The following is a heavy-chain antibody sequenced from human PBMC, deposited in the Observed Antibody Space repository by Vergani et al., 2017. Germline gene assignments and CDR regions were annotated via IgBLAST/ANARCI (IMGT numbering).Heavy chain of an antibody. CDR2: IYSGGST. CDR1: GFTVSSNY. CDR3: ARGGMTTVTTGED. Sequence: EVQLVESGGGLIQPGGSLRLSCAASGFTVSSNYMSWVRQAPGKGLEWVSVIYSGGSTYYADSVKGRVTISRDNSKNTLYLQMNSLRAEDTAVYYCARGGMTTVTTGEDWGQGTLVTVSS. D-gene: IGHD4-17*01. J-gene: IGHJ4*02. V-gene: IGHV3-53*01.